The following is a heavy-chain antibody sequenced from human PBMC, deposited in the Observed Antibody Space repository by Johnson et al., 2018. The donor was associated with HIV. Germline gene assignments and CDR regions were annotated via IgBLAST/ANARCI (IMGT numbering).Heavy chain of an antibody. CDR2: ITTAGDT. J-gene: IGHJ3*02. CDR1: GFTFSSYD. CDR3: ARFGYSGYEGDAFNI. D-gene: IGHD5-12*01. Sequence: VQLVESGGGLVQPGGSLRLSCAASGFTFSSYDMHWVRQATGKGLEWVSVITTAGDTHYPGSVKGRFTISRDNAKNTLDVQMTSLRAEDTAVYYCARFGYSGYEGDAFNIWGQGTMVTVSS. V-gene: IGHV3-13*01.